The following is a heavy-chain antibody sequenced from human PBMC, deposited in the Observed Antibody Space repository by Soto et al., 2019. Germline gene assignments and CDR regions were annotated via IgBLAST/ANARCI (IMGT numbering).Heavy chain of an antibody. D-gene: IGHD6-13*01. CDR2: ISEDGGST. V-gene: IGHV3-64D*08. CDR1: GFTFNTYP. Sequence: GGSLRLSCSASGFTFNTYPIHWVRQAPGKGLEYVSTISEDGGSTSYADSVKGRFTISRDNSKNTLFLQISSLRAEDTAVYYCVKSVGIAIRPYVLDFSGQGSMVIVSS. CDR3: VKSVGIAIRPYVLDF. J-gene: IGHJ3*01.